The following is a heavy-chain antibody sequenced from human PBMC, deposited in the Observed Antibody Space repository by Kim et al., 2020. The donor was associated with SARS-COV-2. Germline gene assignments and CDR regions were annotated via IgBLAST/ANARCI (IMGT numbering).Heavy chain of an antibody. CDR1: GFTFSSYS. Sequence: GGSLRLSCAASGFTFSSYSMNWVRQAPGKGLEWVSYISSSSSTIYYADSVKGRFTISRDNAKNSLYLQMNSLRDEDTAVYYCAREAGYSSSWYGRPYYYYMDVWGKGTTVTVSS. CDR3: AREAGYSSSWYGRPYYYYMDV. V-gene: IGHV3-48*02. J-gene: IGHJ6*03. D-gene: IGHD6-13*01. CDR2: ISSSSSTI.